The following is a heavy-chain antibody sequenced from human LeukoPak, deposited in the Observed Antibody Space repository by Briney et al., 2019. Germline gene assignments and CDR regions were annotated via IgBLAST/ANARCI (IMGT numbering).Heavy chain of an antibody. V-gene: IGHV3-23*01. Sequence: GGSLRLSCAASGFTFSTFAMTWVHQAPGKGLEWVSSITGTHYTTYNTDSAKGRFTISRDNSKNTLYLQMNSLRADDTAVYYCTKDPNGDYVGAFDPWGQGTLVTVSS. CDR3: TKDPNGDYVGAFDP. D-gene: IGHD4-17*01. CDR1: GFTFSTFA. CDR2: ITGTHYTT. J-gene: IGHJ5*02.